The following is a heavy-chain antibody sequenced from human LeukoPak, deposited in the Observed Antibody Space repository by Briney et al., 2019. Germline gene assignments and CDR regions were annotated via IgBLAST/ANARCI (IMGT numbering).Heavy chain of an antibody. J-gene: IGHJ4*02. D-gene: IGHD3-3*01. CDR3: TTDFYDFWSGYTDY. Sequence: PGGSLRLSCAASGFTFRNAWMSWVRQAPGKGLEWVGRSKSKSDGGTTDYATAVKGRFLISRDDSKDTVYLQMNSLKIDDTAIYYCTTDFYDFWSGYTDYWGQGTPVTVSS. CDR2: SKSKSDGGTT. V-gene: IGHV3-15*01. CDR1: GFTFRNAW.